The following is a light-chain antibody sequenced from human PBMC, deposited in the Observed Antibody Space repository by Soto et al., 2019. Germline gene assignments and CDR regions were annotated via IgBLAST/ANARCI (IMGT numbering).Light chain of an antibody. CDR1: SSDVGGYNY. CDR2: DVT. V-gene: IGLV2-14*03. CDR3: SSYRSGSTRVV. J-gene: IGLJ2*01. Sequence: QPVLTQPASVSGSPGQSITISCTGTSSDVGGYNYVSWYQQYPGKAPKVMIYDVTKRPSGIPDRFSGSKSGNTAALTISGLQVEDEADYYCSSYRSGSTRVVFGGGTKLTVL.